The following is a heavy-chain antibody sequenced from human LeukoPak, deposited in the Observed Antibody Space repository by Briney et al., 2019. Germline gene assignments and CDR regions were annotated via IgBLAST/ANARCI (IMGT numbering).Heavy chain of an antibody. J-gene: IGHJ5*02. V-gene: IGHV3-23*01. Sequence: GSLRLSCAASGFTFSTYAMSWVRLAPGKGLEWVSGISGSGGSTYYADSVKGRFTISRDNSKNTLYLQMNSLRAEDTAVYYCAKDTLWFGELLFDPWGQGTLVTVSS. CDR3: AKDTLWFGELLFDP. D-gene: IGHD3-10*01. CDR2: ISGSGGST. CDR1: GFTFSTYA.